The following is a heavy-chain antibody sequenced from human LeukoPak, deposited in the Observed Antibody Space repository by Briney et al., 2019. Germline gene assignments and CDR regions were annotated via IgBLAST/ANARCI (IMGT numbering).Heavy chain of an antibody. CDR2: MKGDGSEI. V-gene: IGHV3-7*01. CDR3: ARPAYTAAYDL. J-gene: IGHJ3*01. Sequence: GGSLRLSCVASGFTFKIYWMMWARQAPGKGLEWVANMKGDGSEIHYADSVKGRFTISRDNAKNTLYLQMNSLRAEDTALYYCARPAYTAAYDLWGRGTMVIVSS. CDR1: GFTFKIYW. D-gene: IGHD3-16*01.